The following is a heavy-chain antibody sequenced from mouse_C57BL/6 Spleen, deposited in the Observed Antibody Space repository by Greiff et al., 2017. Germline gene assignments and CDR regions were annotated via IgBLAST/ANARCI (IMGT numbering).Heavy chain of an antibody. CDR3: ARSGYSNYWFAY. V-gene: IGHV1-18*01. CDR1: GYTFTDYN. D-gene: IGHD2-5*01. J-gene: IGHJ3*01. Sequence: EVQLQQSGPELVKPGASVKIPCKASGYTFTDYNMDWVKQSHGKSLEWIGDINPNNGGTIYNQKFKGKATLTVDKSSSTAYMELRSLTSDDTAVYYCARSGYSNYWFAYWGQGTLVTVSA. CDR2: INPNNGGT.